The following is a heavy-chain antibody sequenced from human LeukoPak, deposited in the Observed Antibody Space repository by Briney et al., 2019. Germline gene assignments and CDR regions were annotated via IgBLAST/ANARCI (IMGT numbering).Heavy chain of an antibody. V-gene: IGHV1-46*01. Sequence: ASVTVSCKASGYTFTVYYIHCVRQAPGQGLEWMGIINPSDGTTSYAHKFQGRVTMTRDTSTSTVYMELSGLRSEDTAVYYCARAPANKYDSRLTEDYWGQGTLVTVS. J-gene: IGHJ4*02. CDR3: ARAPANKYDSRLTEDY. CDR1: GYTFTVYY. CDR2: INPSDGTT. D-gene: IGHD3-22*01.